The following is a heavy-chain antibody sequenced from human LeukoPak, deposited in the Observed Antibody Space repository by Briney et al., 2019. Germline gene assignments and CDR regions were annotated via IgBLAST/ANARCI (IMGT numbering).Heavy chain of an antibody. D-gene: IGHD2-21*02. V-gene: IGHV4-59*12. Sequence: SETLSLTCTVSGDSISSDYWSWIRQPPGKGLEWIGYIYYTGSTNYNPSLKSRVTISVDTSKNQFSLKLSSVTAADTAVYYCARLSVVVTYYYYMDVWGKGTTVTISS. CDR3: ARLSVVVTYYYYMDV. CDR1: GDSISSDY. CDR2: IYYTGST. J-gene: IGHJ6*03.